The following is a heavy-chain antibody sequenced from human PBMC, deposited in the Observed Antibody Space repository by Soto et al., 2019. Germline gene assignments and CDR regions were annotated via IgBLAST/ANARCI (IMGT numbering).Heavy chain of an antibody. J-gene: IGHJ6*03. CDR2: FYHRGST. V-gene: IGHV4-39*01. D-gene: IGHD3-10*01. CDR3: ARVSPDMVRGVIMAYYYYYYMDV. Sequence: PSETLSLTCTVSGVSISSSSYYWAWIRQPPGKGLEWIGRFYHRGSTYYNPSLKSRVTIFVDTSKNQFSLKLSSVTAADTAVYYCARVSPDMVRGVIMAYYYYYYMDVWGKGTTVTVSS. CDR1: GVSISSSSYY.